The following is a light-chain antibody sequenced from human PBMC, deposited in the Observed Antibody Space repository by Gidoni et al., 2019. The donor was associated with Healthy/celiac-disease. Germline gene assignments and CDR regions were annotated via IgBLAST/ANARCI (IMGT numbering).Light chain of an antibody. V-gene: IGKV3-15*01. Sequence: EIVMTQSPATLSVSPGERATLSCGASQSVSSNLAWYQQKPGQAPRLLIYGASTRATGISARFSGSGSGTEFTLTISSLQSEDFAVYYCQQYNNWLTFGGGTKVEIK. J-gene: IGKJ4*01. CDR3: QQYNNWLT. CDR2: GAS. CDR1: QSVSSN.